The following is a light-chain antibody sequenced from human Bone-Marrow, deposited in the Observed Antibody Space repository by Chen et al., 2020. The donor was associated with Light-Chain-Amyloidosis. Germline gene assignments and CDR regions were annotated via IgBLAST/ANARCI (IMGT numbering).Light chain of an antibody. CDR3: QVWDARNGQWV. CDR2: ADS. Sequence: SYVLTQPPSVSVAPGQTARIPCGGNNLGGKSVHWYQQKPGQAPVVVVYADSDRPSGIPERFSGSNSGNTATLTISRVEAGDEADYYCQVWDARNGQWVFGGGTKVTV. V-gene: IGLV3-21*02. J-gene: IGLJ3*02. CDR1: NLGGKS.